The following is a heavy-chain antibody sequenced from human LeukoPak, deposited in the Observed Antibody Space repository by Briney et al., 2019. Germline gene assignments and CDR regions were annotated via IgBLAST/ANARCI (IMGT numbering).Heavy chain of an antibody. D-gene: IGHD3-22*01. Sequence: SETLSLTCTVSGYSISSGNYWGWIRQPPGKGLEWMGSIDHSGSIYYNPSLKSRVTISVDTSKNQFSLKVSSVTAADTAVYYCARVMDYYDGTGYPPPAAADYWGQGTPVTVSS. CDR1: GYSISSGNY. V-gene: IGHV4-38-2*02. J-gene: IGHJ4*02. CDR2: IDHSGSI. CDR3: ARVMDYYDGTGYPPPAAADY.